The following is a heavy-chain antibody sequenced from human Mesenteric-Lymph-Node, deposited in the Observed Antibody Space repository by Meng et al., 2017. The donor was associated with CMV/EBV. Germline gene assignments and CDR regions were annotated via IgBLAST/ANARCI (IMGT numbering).Heavy chain of an antibody. V-gene: IGHV3-30*02. Sequence: GESLKISCTTSGFTFSNYAIHWVRQAPGKGLEWVAFIQYDGSENFYADSVKGRFTISRDKSRNTLFLQMNSLRVEDTALYYCVKGGWLDDWGQGTLVTVSS. J-gene: IGHJ4*02. CDR3: VKGGWLDD. CDR1: GFTFSNYA. D-gene: IGHD2-15*01. CDR2: IQYDGSEN.